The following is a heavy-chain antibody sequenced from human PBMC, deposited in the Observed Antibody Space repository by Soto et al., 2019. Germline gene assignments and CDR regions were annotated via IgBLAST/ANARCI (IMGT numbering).Heavy chain of an antibody. CDR2: ISYSSSTI. CDR3: ARDRRDGFIQDY. CDR1: GFTFSSYS. V-gene: IGHV3-48*02. J-gene: IGHJ4*02. Sequence: AGGSLRLSCAASGFTFSSYSMNWVRQAPGKGLEWVSYISYSSSTIYYADSVKGRFTNSRDNAKNSLYLQMNSLRDEDTAVYYCARDRRDGFIQDYWGQGTLVTVSS. D-gene: IGHD1-1*01.